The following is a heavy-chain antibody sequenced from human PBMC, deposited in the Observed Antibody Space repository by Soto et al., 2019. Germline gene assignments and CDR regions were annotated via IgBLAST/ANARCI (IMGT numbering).Heavy chain of an antibody. CDR3: AKDVSFYAFRGAYDY. CDR2: ISGSGGGT. J-gene: IGHJ4*02. CDR1: GFTFSDYA. V-gene: IGHV3-23*01. D-gene: IGHD3-10*01. Sequence: EVQVLESGGGLVQPGGSLRLSCAASGFTFSDYAMSWVRQAPGKGLEWVSAISGSGGGTFYAKSVNGRFTISRENSKSTLYLEMNSLRAEATAVYYCAKDVSFYAFRGAYDYWGQGTLVTVSS.